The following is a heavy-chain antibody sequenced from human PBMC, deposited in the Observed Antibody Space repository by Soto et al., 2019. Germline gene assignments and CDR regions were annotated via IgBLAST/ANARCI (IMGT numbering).Heavy chain of an antibody. CDR1: GYTFTNYA. J-gene: IGHJ4*02. CDR3: ARDLLKGSRLELRRAAY. Sequence: ASVKVSCKASGYTFTNYAIIWVRQAPGQGLEWMGWISAYNGNTKFAQKLQGRVTMTTDRSTSTAYMELRSLRSDDSAMYYCARDLLKGSRLELRRAAYWGQGTLVTVSS. D-gene: IGHD1-7*01. CDR2: ISAYNGNT. V-gene: IGHV1-18*01.